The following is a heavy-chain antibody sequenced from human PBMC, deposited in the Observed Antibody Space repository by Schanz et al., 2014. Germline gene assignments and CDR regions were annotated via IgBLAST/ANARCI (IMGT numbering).Heavy chain of an antibody. CDR2: IIPILGIT. CDR3: ARGLGYERWLDLNEAFDI. CDR1: GGTFSSYT. V-gene: IGHV1-69*02. J-gene: IGHJ3*02. D-gene: IGHD6-19*01. Sequence: QVQLVQSGAEVMKPGSSVKVSCKASGGTFSSYTINWVRQAPGQGLEWMGRIIPILGITNVAQTFQDRVAITADKFTRTAYMELSSLRAEDTAVYYCARGLGYERWLDLNEAFDIWGQGTIVTVSS.